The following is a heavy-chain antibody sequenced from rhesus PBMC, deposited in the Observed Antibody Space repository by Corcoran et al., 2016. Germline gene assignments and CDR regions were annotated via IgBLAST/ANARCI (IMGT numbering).Heavy chain of an antibody. CDR3: ARIYDSGYFDY. CDR2: ISGSSGST. D-gene: IGHD3-28*01. Sequence: QVQLQESGPGLVKPSETLSLTCAVSGGSVSSSNWWSWIRQPPGKGLEWIGYISGSSGSTYYNPSLKSRVTISTDTSKNQFSLTLSSVTAADTAVYYCARIYDSGYFDYWGQGVLVTVSS. CDR1: GGSVSSSNW. J-gene: IGHJ4*01. V-gene: IGHV4-65*01.